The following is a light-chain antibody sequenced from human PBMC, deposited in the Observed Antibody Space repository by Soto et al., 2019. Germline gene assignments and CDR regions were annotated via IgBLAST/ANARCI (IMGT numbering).Light chain of an antibody. Sequence: QSVLTQPPSVSGAPGQRVTISCTGSSSNIGAGYDVHWYQQLPGTAPKLLIYGDSNRPSGVPDRFSGSKSGTSASLAITGLQAEDEADYYCQSYDSSINYVFGTGTKLTVL. CDR3: QSYDSSINYV. CDR1: SSNIGAGYD. J-gene: IGLJ1*01. V-gene: IGLV1-40*01. CDR2: GDS.